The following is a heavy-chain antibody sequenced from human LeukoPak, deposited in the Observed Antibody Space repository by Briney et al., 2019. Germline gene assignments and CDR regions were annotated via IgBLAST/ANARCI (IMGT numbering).Heavy chain of an antibody. CDR2: ISPYNGNT. D-gene: IGHD1-1*01. Sequence: ASVNVSCKASEYIFINDVIAWLRQAPGQGLEWMGWISPYNGNTNYAQKFQGRVTVTTDAPTSTAYMEVRSLRSDDTAVYYCARDSGRTFDYWGQGTQVTVSS. J-gene: IGHJ4*02. V-gene: IGHV1-18*01. CDR1: EYIFINDV. CDR3: ARDSGRTFDY.